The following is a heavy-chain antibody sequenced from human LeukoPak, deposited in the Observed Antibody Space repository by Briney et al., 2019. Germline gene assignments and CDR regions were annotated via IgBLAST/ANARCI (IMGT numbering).Heavy chain of an antibody. CDR3: ARSLVATNPYYFDY. CDR1: GYTFTSYG. V-gene: IGHV1-18*01. CDR2: ISGYNGNT. J-gene: IGHJ4*02. D-gene: IGHD5-12*01. Sequence: ASVKVSCKASGYTFTSYGISWVRQAPGQGLEWMGWISGYNGNTNYAQKLQGRVTMTTDTSTTTAYMELRSLRSDDTAVYYCARSLVATNPYYFDYWGQGTLVTVSS.